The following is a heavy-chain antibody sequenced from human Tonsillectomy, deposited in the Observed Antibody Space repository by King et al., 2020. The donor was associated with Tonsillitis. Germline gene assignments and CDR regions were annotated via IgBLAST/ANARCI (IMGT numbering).Heavy chain of an antibody. CDR3: AKNVGDDYGDYGSDY. V-gene: IGHV3-33*05. Sequence: VQLVESGGGVVQPGRSLRLSCAASGFTFSTYGMHWVRQAPGKGLEWVAVISYDGSNKYYADSVKGRFTISRDNSKNTLHLQMNSLRAEDTAVYYCAKNVGDDYGDYGSDYWGQGTLVTVSS. CDR1: GFTFSTYG. D-gene: IGHD4-17*01. CDR2: ISYDGSNK. J-gene: IGHJ4*02.